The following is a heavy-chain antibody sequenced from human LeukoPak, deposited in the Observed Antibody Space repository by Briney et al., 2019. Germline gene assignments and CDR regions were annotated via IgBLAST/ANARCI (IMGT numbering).Heavy chain of an antibody. CDR3: ARVQNDFWSGYYFDY. D-gene: IGHD3-3*01. CDR2: IYSGGST. V-gene: IGHV3-66*02. Sequence: AGGSLRLSCAASGFTVSGNYMSWVRQAPGKGLEWVSVIYSGGSTYYADSVKGRFTISRDNSKNTLYLQMNSLRAEDTAVYYCARVQNDFWSGYYFDYWGQGTLVTVSS. CDR1: GFTVSGNY. J-gene: IGHJ4*02.